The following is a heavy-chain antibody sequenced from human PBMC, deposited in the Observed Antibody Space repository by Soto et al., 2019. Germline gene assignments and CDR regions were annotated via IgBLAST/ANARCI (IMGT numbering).Heavy chain of an antibody. J-gene: IGHJ4*02. CDR2: ISGSGDRT. V-gene: IGHV3-23*01. CDR1: GFTFSNYD. Sequence: EVQLLESGGGIVQPGGPLRLSCVASGFTFSNYDMSWVRQAPGKGLDWVSTISGSGDRTYYADSVKGRFTISRDNSRNTVYLQMNTLRVEDTAVYYCANRNYYAKSGYTFPYFDFGGQGNLVTVSS. D-gene: IGHD3-22*01. CDR3: ANRNYYAKSGYTFPYFDF.